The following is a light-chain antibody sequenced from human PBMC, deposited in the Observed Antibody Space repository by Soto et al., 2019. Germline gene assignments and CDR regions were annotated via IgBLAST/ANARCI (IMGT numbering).Light chain of an antibody. V-gene: IGKV1-17*01. Sequence: IHISQSPSSLSASVGDRVTITCRASQDIGNELGWFQQKPGRAPKRLIYRASNLESGVPSRFSGSGSATDFSLTISSLQPEDIATYYCQQCDKLPLTFGGGTKVDIK. CDR3: QQCDKLPLT. J-gene: IGKJ4*01. CDR1: QDIGNE. CDR2: RAS.